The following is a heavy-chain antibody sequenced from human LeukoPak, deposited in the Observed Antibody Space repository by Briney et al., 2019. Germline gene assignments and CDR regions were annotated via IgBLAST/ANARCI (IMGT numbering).Heavy chain of an antibody. D-gene: IGHD6-25*01. Sequence: AGSLRLSCAASGFSFSDYYMNWIRQAPGKGLEWVSYSSSSGSSTYYADSVKGRFTISRDYAKNALFLQMNSLRAEDTAVYYCTAAPNTTPGSLGHWGQGTLVTVSS. CDR1: GFSFSDYY. V-gene: IGHV3-11*01. CDR2: SSSSGSST. CDR3: TAAPNTTPGSLGH. J-gene: IGHJ4*02.